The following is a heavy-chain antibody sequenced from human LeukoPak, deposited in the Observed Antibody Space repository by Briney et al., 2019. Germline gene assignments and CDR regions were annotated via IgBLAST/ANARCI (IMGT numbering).Heavy chain of an antibody. V-gene: IGHV4-59*01. CDR2: IYYSGST. Sequence: SETLSLTCTVSGGSISSYYWSWIRQPPGKGLEWIGYIYYSGSTNYNPSLKSRVTISVDTSKNQFSLKLSSVTAADTAVYYCARDPDGDYFDYWDQGTLATVSS. D-gene: IGHD4-17*01. CDR1: GGSISSYY. CDR3: ARDPDGDYFDY. J-gene: IGHJ4*02.